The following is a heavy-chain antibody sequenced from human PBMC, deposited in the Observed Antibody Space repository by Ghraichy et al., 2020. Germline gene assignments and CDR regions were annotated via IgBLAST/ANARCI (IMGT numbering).Heavy chain of an antibody. CDR1: GYTFTGYY. CDR2: INPNSGGT. J-gene: IGHJ6*02. Sequence: ASVKVSCKASGYTFTGYYMHWVRQAPGQGLEWMGWINPNSGGTNYAQKFQGRVTMTRDTSISTAYMELSRLRSDDTAVYYCARVPASTGTTPPYGMDVWGQGTTVTVSS. CDR3: ARVPASTGTTPPYGMDV. V-gene: IGHV1-2*02. D-gene: IGHD1-1*01.